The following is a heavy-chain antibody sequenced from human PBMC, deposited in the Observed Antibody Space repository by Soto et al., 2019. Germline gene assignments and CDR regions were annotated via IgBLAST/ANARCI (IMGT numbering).Heavy chain of an antibody. CDR2: INHSGST. CDR1: GGSFSGYY. Sequence: QVQLQQWGAGLLKPSETLSLTCAVYGGSFSGYYWSWIRQPPGKGLEWIGEINHSGSTNYNPSLKSRVTISVDTSKNQFSLRLSSVTAADTAVYYCARAHGQKDIVVVVAAYGGDWFDPWGQGTLVTVSS. D-gene: IGHD2-15*01. CDR3: ARAHGQKDIVVVVAAYGGDWFDP. J-gene: IGHJ5*02. V-gene: IGHV4-34*01.